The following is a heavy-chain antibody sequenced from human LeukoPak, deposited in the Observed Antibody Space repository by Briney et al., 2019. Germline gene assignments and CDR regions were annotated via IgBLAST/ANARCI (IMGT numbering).Heavy chain of an antibody. CDR2: IIPILGIA. D-gene: IGHD3-10*01. Sequence: SVKVSCKASGGTFSSYAISWVRQAPGQGLEWMGRIIPILGIANYAQKFPGRVTIPAAKSTSTAYMELRSLRSEDTAVYYCARDLGYGSGTTNPSGELRFDYWGQGTLVTVSS. J-gene: IGHJ4*02. V-gene: IGHV1-69*04. CDR1: GGTFSSYA. CDR3: ARDLGYGSGTTNPSGELRFDY.